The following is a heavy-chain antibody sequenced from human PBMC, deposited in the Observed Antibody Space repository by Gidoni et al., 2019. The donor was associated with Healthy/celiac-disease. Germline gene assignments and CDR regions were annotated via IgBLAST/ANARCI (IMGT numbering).Heavy chain of an antibody. CDR1: GFTFSSYA. Sequence: QVQMVASGGGVVQPGMDLRLSCAASGFTFSSYAMHWVRQAPGKGMEWVAVISYDGSNKYYTDSVKSRFTISRDNSKNTLYLQMNSLRAEDTAVYYCASDLYGDYGDYWGQGTLVTVSS. D-gene: IGHD4-17*01. CDR2: ISYDGSNK. J-gene: IGHJ4*02. CDR3: ASDLYGDYGDY. V-gene: IGHV3-30*04.